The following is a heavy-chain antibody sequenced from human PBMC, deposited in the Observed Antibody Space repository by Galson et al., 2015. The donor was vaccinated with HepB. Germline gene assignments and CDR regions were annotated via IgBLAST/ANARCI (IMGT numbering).Heavy chain of an antibody. Sequence: SLRLSCAASGFTFSGSAIHCVRQASGKGPEWVGRIRSKGNDYATSYVESLKGRFTISRDDSRNMAYLHMKSLKTEDTAVYYCTRMGDFSGYSSKWGQGTLVTVSS. D-gene: IGHD5-12*01. J-gene: IGHJ4*02. CDR3: TRMGDFSGYSSK. V-gene: IGHV3-73*01. CDR2: IRSKGNDYAT. CDR1: GFTFSGSA.